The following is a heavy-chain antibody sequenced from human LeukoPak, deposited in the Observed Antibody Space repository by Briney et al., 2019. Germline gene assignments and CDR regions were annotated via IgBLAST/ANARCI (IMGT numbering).Heavy chain of an antibody. D-gene: IGHD7-27*01. CDR2: IHFPTDNR. Sequence: PGGSLRLSCAVSGFSFTTFGIHWVRQAPGKGLEWVAFIHFPTDNRYYVDSVKGRFTISRDDSRTTLYLQMNSLRPEDTAVYHCARDVPNWAVDYWGQGTLVTVSS. CDR3: ARDVPNWAVDY. J-gene: IGHJ4*02. CDR1: GFSFTTFG. V-gene: IGHV3-30*02.